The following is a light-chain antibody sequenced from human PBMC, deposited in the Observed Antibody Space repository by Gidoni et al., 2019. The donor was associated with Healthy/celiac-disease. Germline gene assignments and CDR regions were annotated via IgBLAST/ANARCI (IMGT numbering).Light chain of an antibody. J-gene: IGKJ3*01. V-gene: IGKV1-39*01. CDR3: QQSYSRVT. CDR1: QSISSY. Sequence: DIQMTQSPSSLSASVGDRVTITCRASQSISSYLNWYQQKPGKAPKLLIYAASSLQSGVPSRFSGSGSGTDFTLTISSLQPEDFATYYWQQSYSRVTFGPGTKVDIK. CDR2: AAS.